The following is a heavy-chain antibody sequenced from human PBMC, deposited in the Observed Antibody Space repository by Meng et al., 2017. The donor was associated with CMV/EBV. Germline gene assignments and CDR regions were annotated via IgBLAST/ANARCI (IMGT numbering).Heavy chain of an antibody. V-gene: IGHV1-69*05. Sequence: KISCKASGGTFSSYAISWVRQAPGQGLEWMGGIIPIFGTEKYAQKFQGRVTITTDKSTSTAYMELSSLRSEDTAVYSCASGYDYFDSWGQGTLVTVSS. CDR2: IIPIFGTE. D-gene: IGHD5-12*01. J-gene: IGHJ4*02. CDR3: ASGYDYFDS. CDR1: GGTFSSYA.